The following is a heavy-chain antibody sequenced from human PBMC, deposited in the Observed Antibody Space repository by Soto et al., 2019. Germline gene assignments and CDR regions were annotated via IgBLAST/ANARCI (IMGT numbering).Heavy chain of an antibody. CDR1: GGSISSSSYY. V-gene: IGHV4-39*01. D-gene: IGHD7-27*01. CDR2: IYYSGST. J-gene: IGHJ4*02. CDR3: ARRKQHDWGVFDY. Sequence: QLQLQESGPGLVKPSETLSLTCTVSGGSISSSSYYWGWIRQPPGKGLEWIGSIYYSGSTYYNPSLKSRVTISVDTSKNQFSLKLSSVTAADTAVYYCARRKQHDWGVFDYWGQGTLVTVSS.